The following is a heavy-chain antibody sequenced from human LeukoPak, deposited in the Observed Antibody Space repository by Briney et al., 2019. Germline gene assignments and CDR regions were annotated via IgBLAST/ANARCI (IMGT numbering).Heavy chain of an antibody. J-gene: IGHJ4*02. Sequence: GGTLRLSYAASGFTFSSYGMSWVRQAPGKGLEWVSAISGSGGSTYYADSVKGRFTISRDNSKNTLYLQMNSLRAEDTAVYYCARDFASGYFDYWGQGTLVTVSS. D-gene: IGHD3-22*01. CDR1: GFTFSSYG. V-gene: IGHV3-23*01. CDR3: ARDFASGYFDY. CDR2: ISGSGGST.